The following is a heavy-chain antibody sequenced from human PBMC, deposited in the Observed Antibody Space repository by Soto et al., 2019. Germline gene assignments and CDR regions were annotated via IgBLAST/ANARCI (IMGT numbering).Heavy chain of an antibody. CDR3: AKSSRQFASATQAFFDP. Sequence: GGSPRLSCAASGFTFTRYSMNWVRQAPGKGLEWVSSISSTTNYIYYADSMKGRFTVPRDNAKNTLYLQMNSLRAEDTAVYYWAKSSRQFASATQAFFDPCGLASLVTVSS. J-gene: IGHJ5*02. CDR1: GFTFTRYS. CDR2: ISSTTNYI. V-gene: IGHV3-21*04. D-gene: IGHD6-19*01.